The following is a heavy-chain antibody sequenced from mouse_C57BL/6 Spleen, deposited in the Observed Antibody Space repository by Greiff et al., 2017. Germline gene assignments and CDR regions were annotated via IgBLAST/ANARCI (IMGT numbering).Heavy chain of an antibody. CDR2: INPNNGGT. Sequence: VQLQQSGPELVKPGASVKIPCKASGYTFTDYNMDWVKQSHGKSLEWIGDINPNNGGTIYNQKFKGKATLTVDKSSSTAYMELRSLTSEDTAVYYCARSDYGYDSGDAMDYWGQGTSVTVSS. J-gene: IGHJ4*01. CDR1: GYTFTDYN. D-gene: IGHD2-2*01. CDR3: ARSDYGYDSGDAMDY. V-gene: IGHV1-18*01.